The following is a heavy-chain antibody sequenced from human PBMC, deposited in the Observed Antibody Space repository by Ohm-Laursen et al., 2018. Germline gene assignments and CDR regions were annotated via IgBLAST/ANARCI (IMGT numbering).Heavy chain of an antibody. CDR3: ARADGYYDSSGYPPLGAFDI. D-gene: IGHD3-22*01. Sequence: ASVKVSCKASGYTFTSYGISWVRQAPGQGLEWMGWISAYNGNTNYAQKLQGRVTMTTDTSTSTAYMELRSLRSDDTAVYYCARADGYYDSSGYPPLGAFDIWGQGTMVTVSS. J-gene: IGHJ3*02. CDR2: ISAYNGNT. CDR1: GYTFTSYG. V-gene: IGHV1-18*01.